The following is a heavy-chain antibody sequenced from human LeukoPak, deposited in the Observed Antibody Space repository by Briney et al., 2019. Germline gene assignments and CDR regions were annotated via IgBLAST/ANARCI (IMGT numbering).Heavy chain of an antibody. V-gene: IGHV4-34*01. J-gene: IGHJ4*02. CDR1: GGSFSGYY. D-gene: IGHD6-19*01. CDR3: ARRGAIYSSGWPTRGSYFDY. CDR2: INHSGST. Sequence: SETLSLTCAVYGGSFSGYYRSWIRQPPGKGLEWIGEINHSGSTNYNPSLKSRVTISVDTSKNQFSLKLSSVTAADTAVYYCARRGAIYSSGWPTRGSYFDYWGQGTLVTVSS.